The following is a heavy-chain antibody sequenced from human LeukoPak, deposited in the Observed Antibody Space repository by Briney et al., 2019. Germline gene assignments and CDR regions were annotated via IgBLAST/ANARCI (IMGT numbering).Heavy chain of an antibody. CDR2: ISYDGSNK. CDR3: ARRTYYYDSSGYGY. CDR1: GFTFSSYA. V-gene: IGHV3-30-3*01. Sequence: PGGSLRLSCAASGFTFSSYAMHWVRQAPGKGLEWVAVISYDGSNKYYADSVKGRFTISRDNSKNTLYLQMNSLRAEDTAVYYCARRTYYYDSSGYGYWGQGTLVTVSS. D-gene: IGHD3-22*01. J-gene: IGHJ4*02.